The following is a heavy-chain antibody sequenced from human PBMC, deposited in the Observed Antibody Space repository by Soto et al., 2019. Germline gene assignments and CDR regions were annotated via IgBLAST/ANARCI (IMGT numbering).Heavy chain of an antibody. J-gene: IGHJ4*02. Sequence: SETLSLTCAVSGVALTSGNWWTWVRQSPQRGLEYSGEILQDGTANYYPSFESRVAMSVDTSRNQFSLKLTSVTAADTAVYFCARLVYDTRLNYMYFDFWGPGTLVTVSS. CDR3: ARLVYDTRLNYMYFDF. CDR2: ILQDGTA. CDR1: GVALTSGNW. D-gene: IGHD3-10*01. V-gene: IGHV4-4*02.